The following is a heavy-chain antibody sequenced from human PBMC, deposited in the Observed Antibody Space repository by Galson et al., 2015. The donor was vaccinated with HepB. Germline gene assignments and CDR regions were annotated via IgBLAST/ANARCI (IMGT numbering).Heavy chain of an antibody. D-gene: IGHD3-22*01. CDR3: TTDYYDSSGYYSDFDY. CDR2: IKSKTDGGTT. Sequence: SLRLSCAASGFTFSNAWMSWVRQAPGKGLEWVGRIKSKTDGGTTDYAAPVKGRFTISRHDSKNTLYLQMNSLKTEDTAVYYCTTDYYDSSGYYSDFDYWGQGTLVTVSS. J-gene: IGHJ4*02. CDR1: GFTFSNAW. V-gene: IGHV3-15*01.